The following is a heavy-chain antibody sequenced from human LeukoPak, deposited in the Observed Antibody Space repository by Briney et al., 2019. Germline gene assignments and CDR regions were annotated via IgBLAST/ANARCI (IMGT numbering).Heavy chain of an antibody. CDR3: ARDRCSSRSCYLTITQKGYFDL. J-gene: IGHJ2*01. Sequence: PSETLSLTCTVSGGSINNYYWSWIRQPPGKGLEWIGYIYYSGSTNYNPSLKSRVTISLDTSKNQFSLKRSSVTAADTAVYYCARDRCSSRSCYLTITQKGYFDLWDRGTVVTVSS. CDR1: GGSINNYY. V-gene: IGHV4-59*01. D-gene: IGHD2-2*01. CDR2: IYYSGST.